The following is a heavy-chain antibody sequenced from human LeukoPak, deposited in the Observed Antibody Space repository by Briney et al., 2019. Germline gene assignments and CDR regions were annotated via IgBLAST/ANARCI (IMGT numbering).Heavy chain of an antibody. J-gene: IGHJ4*02. CDR1: GFTFSSYW. V-gene: IGHV3-74*01. Sequence: PGGSLRLSCAASGFTFSSYWMHWVRQAPGKGPVWVARTNRDGSSTAYADSVKGRFTISKDNAKNTLYLLMNSHCARDSAEWYIFDYWGQGTLVTVSS. CDR2: TNRDGSST. CDR3: FDY.